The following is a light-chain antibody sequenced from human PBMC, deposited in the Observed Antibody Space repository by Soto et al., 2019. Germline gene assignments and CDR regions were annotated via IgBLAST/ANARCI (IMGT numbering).Light chain of an antibody. CDR2: DTT. CDR3: LLSYNGPYV. Sequence: QAVVTQEPSLTVSPGGTGTLTCGSSTGAVTNGHYPYWVQQKPGQAPRTRIYDTTNRHSWTPARFSGSLLGGKAALTLSGVQPEDESEYYCLLSYNGPYVFGTGTQAPS. V-gene: IGLV7-46*01. CDR1: TGAVTNGHY. J-gene: IGLJ1*01.